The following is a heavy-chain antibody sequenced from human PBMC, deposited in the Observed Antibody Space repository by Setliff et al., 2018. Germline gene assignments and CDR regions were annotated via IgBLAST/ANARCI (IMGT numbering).Heavy chain of an antibody. CDR3: ARGVVAVPSGYYYYMDV. CDR1: GGSISSSSYY. CDR2: IYYSGST. J-gene: IGHJ6*03. Sequence: SETLSLTCTVSGGSISSSSYYWGWIRQPPGKGLEWIGSIYYSGSTYYNPSLKSRVTISVDTSKNQFSLKLSSVTAADTAVYYCARGVVAVPSGYYYYMDVWGKGTTVTVSS. V-gene: IGHV4-39*07. D-gene: IGHD2-15*01.